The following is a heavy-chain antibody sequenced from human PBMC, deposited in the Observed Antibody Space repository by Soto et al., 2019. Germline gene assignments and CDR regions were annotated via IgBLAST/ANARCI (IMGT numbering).Heavy chain of an antibody. J-gene: IGHJ4*02. D-gene: IGHD1-1*01. CDR2: IFPGDSDT. Sequence: VGSPKISFKSSWYRFPSYWIAWVRQMPGKGLEWMGSIFPGDSDTRYSPSFEGQVTISGDESISTAYLQWSSLKASDTAMYYCARSINWNSDYWGQGTLVTVSS. CDR1: WYRFPSYW. V-gene: IGHV5-51*01. CDR3: ARSINWNSDY.